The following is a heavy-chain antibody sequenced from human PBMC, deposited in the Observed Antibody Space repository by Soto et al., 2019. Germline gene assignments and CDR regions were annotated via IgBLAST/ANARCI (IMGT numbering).Heavy chain of an antibody. J-gene: IGHJ5*02. D-gene: IGHD2-2*01. CDR3: AIFTVPATAEFDP. CDR1: GSTFCSYA. V-gene: IGHV3-23*01. Sequence: QPGGCLRLSCAATGSTFCSYAMCWVRQAQGKGLEWVPAISGSGGSTYYADSVKGRFTISRDNSKNTLYLQMNSLRVEDTAVYYCAIFTVPATAEFDPLFLEALLTVS. CDR2: ISGSGGST.